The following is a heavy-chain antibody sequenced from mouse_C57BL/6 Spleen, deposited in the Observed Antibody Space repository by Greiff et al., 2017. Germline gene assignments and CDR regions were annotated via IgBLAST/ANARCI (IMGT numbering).Heavy chain of an antibody. Sequence: DVQLVESGGGLVKPGGSLKLSCAASGFTFSSYTMSWVRQTPEKRLEWVATISGGGGNTYYPDSVKGRFTISRDNAKNTLYLQMSSLRSEDTALYYCASLDYYGSSYPFAYWGQGTLVTVSA. CDR3: ASLDYYGSSYPFAY. J-gene: IGHJ3*01. CDR2: ISGGGGNT. CDR1: GFTFSSYT. V-gene: IGHV5-9*01. D-gene: IGHD1-1*01.